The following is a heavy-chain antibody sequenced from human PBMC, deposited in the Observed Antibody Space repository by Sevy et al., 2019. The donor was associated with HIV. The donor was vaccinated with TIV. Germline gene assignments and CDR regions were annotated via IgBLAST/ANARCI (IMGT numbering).Heavy chain of an antibody. J-gene: IGHJ4*02. CDR1: GNTLTGLS. CDR2: ISAYNGNT. D-gene: IGHD6-19*01. Sequence: ASVKVSCKISGNTLTGLSMHWVRQAPGKGLEWMGWISAYNGNTNYAQKLQGRVTMTTDTSTSTAYMELRSLRSDDTAVYYCAREWVGGIAVAGTPQTPDFDYWGQGTLVTVSS. CDR3: AREWVGGIAVAGTPQTPDFDY. V-gene: IGHV1-18*01.